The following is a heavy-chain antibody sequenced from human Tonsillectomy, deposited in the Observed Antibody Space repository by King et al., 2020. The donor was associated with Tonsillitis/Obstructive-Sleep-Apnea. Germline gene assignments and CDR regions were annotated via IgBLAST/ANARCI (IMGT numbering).Heavy chain of an antibody. J-gene: IGHJ3*01. CDR3: ARDGEGNAFDF. CDR2: LSDDGNYK. D-gene: IGHD2-21*01. V-gene: IGHV3-30*04. CDR1: GFTFNNYA. Sequence: VQLVESGGGVVQPGRSLRLSCAASGFTFNNYAMHWVRQAPGKGLEWVAVLSDDGNYKYYADSVKGRFTISGHNSKNTLYLQMNSLRPEDTAVYYCARDGEGNAFDFWGQGTRVTVSS.